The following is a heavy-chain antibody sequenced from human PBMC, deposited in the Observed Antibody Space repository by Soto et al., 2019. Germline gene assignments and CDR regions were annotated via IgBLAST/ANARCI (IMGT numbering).Heavy chain of an antibody. V-gene: IGHV5-51*01. CDR3: ASLYCSGGSCQNSHPRREADYYYGLEG. Sequence: GASLKISCKGSGYSFTSYWIGWVRQMPGKGLEWMGIIYPGDSDTRYSPSFQGQVTISADKSISTAYLQWSSLKASDTAMYYCASLYCSGGSCQNSHPRREADYYYGLEGWGQGTTVTV. D-gene: IGHD2-15*01. CDR1: GYSFTSYW. CDR2: IYPGDSDT. J-gene: IGHJ6*02.